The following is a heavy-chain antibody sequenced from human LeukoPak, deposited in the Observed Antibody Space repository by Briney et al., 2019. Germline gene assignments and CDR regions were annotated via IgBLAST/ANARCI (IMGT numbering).Heavy chain of an antibody. CDR2: INPNSGGT. J-gene: IGHJ4*02. CDR3: VAAVAVSFDY. V-gene: IGHV1-2*02. CDR1: GYTFTGYY. Sequence: ASVKVSCKASGYTFTGYYMLWVRQAPGQGLEWMGWINPNSGGTNYAQKFQGRVTMTRDTSISTAYMELSRLRSDDTAVYYCVAAVAVSFDYWGQGTLVTVSS. D-gene: IGHD6-19*01.